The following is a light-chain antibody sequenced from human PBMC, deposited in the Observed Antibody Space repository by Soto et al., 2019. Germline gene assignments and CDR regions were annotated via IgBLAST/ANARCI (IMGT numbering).Light chain of an antibody. CDR2: AAS. CDR1: QSIRNY. CDR3: QQPDSTPQT. V-gene: IGKV1-39*01. J-gene: IGKJ1*01. Sequence: DIQMTQSPSSLSASVGHRVTISCRASQSIRNYVSWYQQKPGTAPKLLIRAASTLQSGVPARVSGSGSGTDFTLTISSLQIEDFATYFCQQPDSTPQTFGQGTNVEI.